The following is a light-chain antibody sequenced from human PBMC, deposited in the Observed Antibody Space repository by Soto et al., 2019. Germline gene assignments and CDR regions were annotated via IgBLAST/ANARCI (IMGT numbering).Light chain of an antibody. V-gene: IGKV3-15*01. J-gene: IGKJ5*01. CDR3: QQRSNWPIT. CDR1: QSVRIL. Sequence: EIWMTQSPATLSVSPGERATLSCRASQSVRILLAWYQKKPGQAPRLLIHSATTRATGIPARLSGSGYGTELTITISSIETEDFAVYYCQQRSNWPITFGQGTRLEI. CDR2: SAT.